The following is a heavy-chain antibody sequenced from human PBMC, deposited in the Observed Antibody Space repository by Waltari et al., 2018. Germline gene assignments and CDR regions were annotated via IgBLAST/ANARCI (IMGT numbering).Heavy chain of an antibody. J-gene: IGHJ3*02. D-gene: IGHD6-19*01. CDR3: ARDAGYSSGWYAGDAFDI. CDR2: SYNSGRT. CDR1: GGSLRGYY. Sequence: QVQLQESGPRLVKPSETLSLTCTVSGGSLRGYYWHWIRQPAGPGLEWIGRSYNSGRTNYNPALKSRVTMSVDTSKNQFSLKLSSVTAADTAVYYCARDAGYSSGWYAGDAFDIWGQGTMVTVSS. V-gene: IGHV4-4*07.